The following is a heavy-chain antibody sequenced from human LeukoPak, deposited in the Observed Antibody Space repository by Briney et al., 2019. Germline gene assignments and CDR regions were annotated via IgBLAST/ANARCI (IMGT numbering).Heavy chain of an antibody. CDR2: ISSSGSTI. Sequence: GGSLRLSCAASGFTFSDYYMSWIRQAPGKGLEWVSYISSSGSTIYYADSVKGRFTISRDNAKNSLYLQMNSLRAEDTAVYYCARDYLPGQIVVVPAATPGYWGQGTLVTVSS. J-gene: IGHJ4*02. CDR1: GFTFSDYY. V-gene: IGHV3-11*04. D-gene: IGHD2-2*01. CDR3: ARDYLPGQIVVVPAATPGY.